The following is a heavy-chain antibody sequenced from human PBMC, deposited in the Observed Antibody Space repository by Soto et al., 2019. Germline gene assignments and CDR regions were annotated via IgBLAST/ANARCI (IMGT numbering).Heavy chain of an antibody. V-gene: IGHV1-69*12. CDR1: GGTFSNHA. J-gene: IGHJ4*02. CDR2: IIPIFGTT. Sequence: QVQVVQSGAEVKWPGSSVKVSCTASGGTFSNHAINWVRQAPGQGLEWMGVIIPIFGTTDYAQEFQGRVSFTAEASTTTAYMELSSLRSEDTAMYYCATDQTREGTYDGNSLDYWGQGTLLTVSS. CDR3: ATDQTREGTYDGNSLDY. D-gene: IGHD5-12*01.